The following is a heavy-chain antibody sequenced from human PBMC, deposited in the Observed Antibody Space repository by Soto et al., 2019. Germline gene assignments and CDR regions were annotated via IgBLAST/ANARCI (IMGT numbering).Heavy chain of an antibody. CDR2: ISGSGGTT. V-gene: IGHV3-23*01. J-gene: IGHJ3*02. CDR1: GFTFSSYA. CDR3: AKTANGWFSAFDI. Sequence: EVQLLESGGGLVQPGGSLRLSCAASGFTFSSYAMSWVRQAPGKGLEWVSAISGSGGTTYYADSVKGRFTFPRDNSNTTLYLQTHSLRVDDTAVYYCAKTANGWFSAFDIWGPGTMVTVSS. D-gene: IGHD6-19*01.